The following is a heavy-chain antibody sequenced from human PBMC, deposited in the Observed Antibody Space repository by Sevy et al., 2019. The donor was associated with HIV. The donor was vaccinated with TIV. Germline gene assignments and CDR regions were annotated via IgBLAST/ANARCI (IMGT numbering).Heavy chain of an antibody. CDR2: ISSSSSYI. V-gene: IGHV3-21*01. Sequence: GGSLRLSCAASGFTFSSYSMNWVRQAPGKGLEWVSSISSSSSYIYYADSVKGRFTISRDNAKNSLYLQMNSLRAEDTAVYYCARDMGGGGWYVYRYFDYWGQGTLVTVSS. CDR1: GFTFSSYS. J-gene: IGHJ4*02. CDR3: ARDMGGGGWYVYRYFDY. D-gene: IGHD6-19*01.